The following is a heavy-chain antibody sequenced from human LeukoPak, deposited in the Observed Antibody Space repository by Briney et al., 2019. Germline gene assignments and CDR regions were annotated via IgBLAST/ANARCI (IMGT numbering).Heavy chain of an antibody. D-gene: IGHD3-9*01. J-gene: IGHJ3*02. V-gene: IGHV3-9*01. Sequence: GRSLRLSCAASGFTFDDYAMHWVRQAPGKGLEWVSGISWNSGSIGYADSVKGRFTISRDNAKNSLYLQMNSLRAEDTALYYCAKEIPPGYDAFDIWGQGTMVTVSS. CDR3: AKEIPPGYDAFDI. CDR1: GFTFDDYA. CDR2: ISWNSGSI.